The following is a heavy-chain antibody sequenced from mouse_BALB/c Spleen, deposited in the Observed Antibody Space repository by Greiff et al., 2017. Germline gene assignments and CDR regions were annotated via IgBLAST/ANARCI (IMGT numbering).Heavy chain of an antibody. V-gene: IGHV14-3*02. D-gene: IGHD1-1*01. Sequence: VQLKESGAELVKPGASVKLSCTASGFNIKDTYMHWVKQRPEQGLEWIGRIDPANGNTKYDPKFQGKATITADTSSNTAYLQLSSLTSEDTAVYYCARDDYYGSSYYFDYWGQGTTLTVSS. CDR2: IDPANGNT. CDR3: ARDDYYGSSYYFDY. CDR1: GFNIKDTY. J-gene: IGHJ2*01.